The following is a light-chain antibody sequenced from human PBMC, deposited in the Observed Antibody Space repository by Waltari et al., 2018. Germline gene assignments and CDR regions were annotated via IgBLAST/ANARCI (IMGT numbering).Light chain of an antibody. J-gene: IGKJ5*01. CDR2: SAS. CDR3: QQVNSFPIT. V-gene: IGKV1-12*01. Sequence: DIQMTQSPSSVSASVGDRVTITCRASQGISNWLAWYQQKPGKAPKLLIYSASSVQSGVPSRFGGSGSGTDFTLTISNLQPEDFATYYCQQVNSFPITFGQGTRLEIK. CDR1: QGISNW.